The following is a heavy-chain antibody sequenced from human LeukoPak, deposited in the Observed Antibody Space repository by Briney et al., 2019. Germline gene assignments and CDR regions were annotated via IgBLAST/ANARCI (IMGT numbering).Heavy chain of an antibody. CDR2: IYPRDGST. Sequence: VASVTVSCKASGYTFTSNYIHWVRQAPGQGLEWMGMIYPRDGSTSYAQKFQGRVTVTRDTSTGTVHMELSGLRSEDTAVYYCARDQEGFDYWGQGTLVTVSS. CDR3: ARDQEGFDY. J-gene: IGHJ4*02. V-gene: IGHV1-46*01. CDR1: GYTFTSNY.